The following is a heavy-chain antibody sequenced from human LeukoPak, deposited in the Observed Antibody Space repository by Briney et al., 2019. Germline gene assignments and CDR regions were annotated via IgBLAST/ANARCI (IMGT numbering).Heavy chain of an antibody. Sequence: GGSLRLSCAASGFTFSSYGMHWARQAPGKGLEWVAVISYDGSNKYHADSVKGRFTISRDNSKNTLYLQMNSLRAEDTAVYYCAKETLRIAAAGTFFDYWGQGTLATVSS. D-gene: IGHD6-13*01. CDR1: GFTFSSYG. CDR2: ISYDGSNK. CDR3: AKETLRIAAAGTFFDY. J-gene: IGHJ4*02. V-gene: IGHV3-30*18.